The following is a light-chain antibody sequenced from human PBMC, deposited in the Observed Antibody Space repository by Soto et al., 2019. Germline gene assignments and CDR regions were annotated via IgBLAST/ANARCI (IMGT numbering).Light chain of an antibody. CDR1: TSNIGSNP. J-gene: IGLJ2*01. CDR2: SNT. CDR3: ATWDVSLNVWL. Sequence: QSVLTQPPSASAPPGQRVTISCSGSTSNIGSNPVNWYQQPPGTAPKLLLYSNTQRPSGVPDRFSGSKSGTPASLAISGLQSDDESTYYCATWDVSLNVWLFGGGTKVTVL. V-gene: IGLV1-44*01.